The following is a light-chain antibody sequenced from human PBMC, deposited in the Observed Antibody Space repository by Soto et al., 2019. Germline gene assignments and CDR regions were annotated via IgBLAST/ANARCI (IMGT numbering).Light chain of an antibody. Sequence: QSVLTQPASVSGSPGQSITLSCTGTSSDVGGYNYVSWYQQHPGKAPKLMIYEVSNRPSGVSNRFSGSKSDNTASLTISGLQAEDEADYYCSSYTSSTTLPYVFGTGTKVTVL. CDR1: SSDVGGYNY. J-gene: IGLJ1*01. CDR2: EVS. V-gene: IGLV2-14*01. CDR3: SSYTSSTTLPYV.